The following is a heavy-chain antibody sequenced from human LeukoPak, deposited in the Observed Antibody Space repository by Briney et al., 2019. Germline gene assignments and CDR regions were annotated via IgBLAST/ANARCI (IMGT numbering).Heavy chain of an antibody. D-gene: IGHD3-3*01. CDR3: TSTYYDRGYYYYGMDV. CDR2: IRSKANSYAT. J-gene: IGHJ6*02. Sequence: GGSLRLSCAASGFTFSGSAMHWVRQASGKGLEWVGRIRSKANSYATAYAASVKGRFTISRDDSKNTAYLQMNSLKTEDTAVYYCTSTYYDRGYYYYGMDVWGQGTTVTVSS. V-gene: IGHV3-73*01. CDR1: GFTFSGSA.